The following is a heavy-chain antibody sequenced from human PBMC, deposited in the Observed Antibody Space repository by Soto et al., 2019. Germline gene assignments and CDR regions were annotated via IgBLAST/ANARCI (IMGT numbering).Heavy chain of an antibody. Sequence: SETLSLTCTVSGGSISSYYWSWIRQPPWKGLEWIGYIYYSGSTNYNPSLKSRVTISVDTSKNQFSLKLSSVTAADTAVYYCARVQVDTAMVDPNWFDLWGQGTLVTVSS. D-gene: IGHD5-18*01. V-gene: IGHV4-59*01. CDR2: IYYSGST. CDR1: GGSISSYY. CDR3: ARVQVDTAMVDPNWFDL. J-gene: IGHJ5*02.